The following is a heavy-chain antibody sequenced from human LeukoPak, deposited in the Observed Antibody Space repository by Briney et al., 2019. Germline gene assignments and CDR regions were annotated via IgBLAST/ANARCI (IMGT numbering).Heavy chain of an antibody. CDR3: ARGNGNYGDYFDY. Sequence: GGSLRLSCAASGFSFSSYSMNWVRQAPGKGLEWVSSISSSSDYIYYADSVKGRFTISRDNAKNSLYLQMNSLRAEDTAVYYCARGNGNYGDYFDYWGQGTLVTVSS. J-gene: IGHJ4*02. D-gene: IGHD4-17*01. V-gene: IGHV3-21*01. CDR2: ISSSSDYI. CDR1: GFSFSSYS.